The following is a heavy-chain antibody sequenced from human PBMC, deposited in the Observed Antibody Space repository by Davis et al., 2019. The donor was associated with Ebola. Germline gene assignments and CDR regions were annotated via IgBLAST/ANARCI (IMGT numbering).Heavy chain of an antibody. D-gene: IGHD4-11*01. CDR1: GFTFSDYY. J-gene: IGHJ6*02. Sequence: GGSLRLSCAASGFTFSDYYMSWIRQAPANGLECVSYITSSGSTIYYADSVKGRFTISRDNAKNSLYRQMNTLRAEDTAVYYCARAFSNRYYYYGMDVWGQGTTVTVSS. CDR2: ITSSGSTI. CDR3: ARAFSNRYYYYGMDV. V-gene: IGHV3-11*01.